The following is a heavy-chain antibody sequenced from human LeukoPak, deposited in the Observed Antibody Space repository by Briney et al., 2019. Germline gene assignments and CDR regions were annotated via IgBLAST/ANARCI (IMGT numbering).Heavy chain of an antibody. CDR2: IRYDGSNQ. CDR3: AKPGMPTVLYYYIDV. J-gene: IGHJ6*03. Sequence: GGSLRLSCAASGFTFSTYGMHWVRQAPGKGLGWVAFIRYDGSNQYYADSVKGRFTISRDNSKNTLYLQMNSLRAEDTAVYYCAKPGMPTVLYYYIDVWGKGTTVTISS. V-gene: IGHV3-30*02. D-gene: IGHD1-1*01. CDR1: GFTFSTYG.